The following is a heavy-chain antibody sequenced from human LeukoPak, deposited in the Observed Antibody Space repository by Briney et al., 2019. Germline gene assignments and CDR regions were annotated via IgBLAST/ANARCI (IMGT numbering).Heavy chain of an antibody. Sequence: GGSLRLSCAASGFTLSNYSMNWVRQAPGMGLEWVSYITSSSSNIYYADSVKGRFTISRDNARNSVYLEMNSLRAEDTAVYYCARDDGPGAHCGGDCYLPIDYWGQGTLVIVSS. V-gene: IGHV3-48*04. CDR1: GFTLSNYS. D-gene: IGHD2-21*02. CDR2: ITSSSSNI. CDR3: ARDDGPGAHCGGDCYLPIDY. J-gene: IGHJ4*02.